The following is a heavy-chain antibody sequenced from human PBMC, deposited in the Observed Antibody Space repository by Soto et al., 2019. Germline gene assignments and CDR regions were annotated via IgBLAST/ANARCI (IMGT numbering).Heavy chain of an antibody. J-gene: IGHJ5*02. CDR3: ARRRGATVTRRGFDP. CDR2: IYYSGNT. CDR1: GGSISSSSYY. D-gene: IGHD4-4*01. V-gene: IGHV4-39*01. Sequence: SETLSLTCTVSGGSISSSSYYWGWIRQPPGKGLEWIASIYYSGNTYYNPSLKSRVTISVDTSKNQFSLKLSSVTAADTAVYYCARRRGATVTRRGFDPWGQGTLVTVSS.